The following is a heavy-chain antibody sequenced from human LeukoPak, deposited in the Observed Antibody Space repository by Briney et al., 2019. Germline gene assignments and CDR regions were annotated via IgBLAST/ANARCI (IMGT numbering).Heavy chain of an antibody. CDR3: ARDGDYYDSSGSY. V-gene: IGHV3-53*01. CDR1: GFTVSNSY. Sequence: GGSLRLSCAASGFTVSNSYMSWVRQAPGKGLEWVSVIYSGGSTYYADSVKGRFTISRDNSKNTLYLQMNSLRAEDTAVYYCARDGDYYDSSGSYWGQGTLVTVSS. J-gene: IGHJ4*02. CDR2: IYSGGST. D-gene: IGHD3-22*01.